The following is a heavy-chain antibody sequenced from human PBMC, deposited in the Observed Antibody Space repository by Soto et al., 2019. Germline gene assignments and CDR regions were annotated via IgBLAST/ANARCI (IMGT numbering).Heavy chain of an antibody. Sequence: PGGSLRLSCAASGFTFSSYSMNWVRQAPGKGLEWVSSISSSSSYIYYADSVKGRFTISRDNAKNSLYLQMNSLRAEDTAVYYCARDLYSSSWYRADDYWGQGTLVTVSS. V-gene: IGHV3-21*01. J-gene: IGHJ4*02. CDR2: ISSSSSYI. D-gene: IGHD6-13*01. CDR1: GFTFSSYS. CDR3: ARDLYSSSWYRADDY.